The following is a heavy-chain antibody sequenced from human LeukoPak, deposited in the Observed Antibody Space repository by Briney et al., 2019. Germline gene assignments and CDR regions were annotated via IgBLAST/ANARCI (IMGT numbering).Heavy chain of an antibody. J-gene: IGHJ4*02. CDR3: ARDVRYSYGRTSAYYFDY. D-gene: IGHD5-18*01. V-gene: IGHV4-61*02. Sequence: PSETLSLTCTVSGGSISSGSYYWSWIRQPAGKGLEWIGRIYTSGSTNYNPSLKSRVTISVDTSKNQFSLKLSSVTAADTAVYYCARDVRYSYGRTSAYYFDYWGQGTLVTVSS. CDR2: IYTSGST. CDR1: GGSISSGSYY.